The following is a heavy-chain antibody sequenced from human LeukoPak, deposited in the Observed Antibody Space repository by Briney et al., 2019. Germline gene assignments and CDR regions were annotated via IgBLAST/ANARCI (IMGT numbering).Heavy chain of an antibody. D-gene: IGHD2-2*01. CDR2: INPNSGGT. CDR3: AREIRDCSSTSCYNYYGMDV. Sequence: GASVTVSCTASGYTFTGYYMHWVRQAPGQGLEWMGRINPNSGGTNYAQKFQGRVTMTRDTSISTAYMELSRLRSDDTAVYYCAREIRDCSSTSCYNYYGMDVWGQGTTVTVSS. J-gene: IGHJ6*02. CDR1: GYTFTGYY. V-gene: IGHV1-2*06.